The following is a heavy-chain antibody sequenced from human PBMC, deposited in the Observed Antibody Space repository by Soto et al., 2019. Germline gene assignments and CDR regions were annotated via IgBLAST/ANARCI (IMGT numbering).Heavy chain of an antibody. J-gene: IGHJ4*02. Sequence: PSETLSLTCNVSGDSMTKYYWSWIRQPAGKGLEWIGRVHTSGSTNYNPSLKSRVTMSIDTSNNHFSLSLKSVTAADTAVYYCARTIGAAYYFDFWGQGALVTVSS. V-gene: IGHV4-4*07. CDR2: VHTSGST. D-gene: IGHD6-13*01. CDR1: GDSMTKYY. CDR3: ARTIGAAYYFDF.